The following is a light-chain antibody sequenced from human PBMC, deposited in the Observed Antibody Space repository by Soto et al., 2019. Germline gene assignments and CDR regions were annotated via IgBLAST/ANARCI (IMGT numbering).Light chain of an antibody. CDR2: GAS. CDR1: QSVGSL. J-gene: IGKJ5*01. Sequence: EIVLTQSPSALSVSPGERATLSCSASQSVGSLLAWDQQKPGQAPRLLICGASSRATGLSGSFSGSGSGTEFTLTITSLQSEDFAVYYCQQYNKWPITIGQGPRLENK. CDR3: QQYNKWPIT. V-gene: IGKV3-15*01.